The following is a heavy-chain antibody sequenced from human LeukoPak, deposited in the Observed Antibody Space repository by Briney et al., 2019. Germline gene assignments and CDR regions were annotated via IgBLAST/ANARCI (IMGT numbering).Heavy chain of an antibody. CDR2: ISGSGGST. V-gene: IGHV3-23*01. Sequence: GGSLRLSCAASGFTFSSYGMSWVRQAPGKGLEWVSAISGSGGSTYYADSVKGRFTISRDNSKNTLYLQMNSLRAEDTAVYCRAKVEVGYYDSSGPRAYWGQGTLVTVSS. CDR3: AKVEVGYYDSSGPRAY. D-gene: IGHD3-22*01. J-gene: IGHJ4*02. CDR1: GFTFSSYG.